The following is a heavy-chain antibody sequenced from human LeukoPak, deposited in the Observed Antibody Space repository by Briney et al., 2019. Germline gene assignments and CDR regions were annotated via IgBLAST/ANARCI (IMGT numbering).Heavy chain of an antibody. D-gene: IGHD6-19*01. CDR3: ARQVDRIAVAGIPFDY. CDR2: IYYSGST. J-gene: IGHJ4*02. V-gene: IGHV4-39*01. CDR1: GGSISSSSYY. Sequence: KTSETLSLTCTVSGGSISSSSYYWGRIRQPPGKGLEWIGSIYYSGSTYYNPSLKSRVTISVDTSKNQFSLKLSSVTAADTAVYYCARQVDRIAVAGIPFDYWGQGTLVTVSS.